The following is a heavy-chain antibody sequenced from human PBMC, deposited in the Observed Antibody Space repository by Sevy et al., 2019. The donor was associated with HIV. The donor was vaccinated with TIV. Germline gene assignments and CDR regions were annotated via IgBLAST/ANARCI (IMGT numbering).Heavy chain of an antibody. CDR2: IYSGGST. V-gene: IGHV3-53*01. J-gene: IGHJ6*02. CDR3: ARDSLGVPAAMGYYYYGMDV. D-gene: IGHD2-2*01. Sequence: GGSLRLSCAASGFTVSSNYMSWVRQAPGKGLEWVSVIYSGGSTYYADSVKGRFTISRDNSENTLYLQMNSLRAEDTAVYYCARDSLGVPAAMGYYYYGMDVWGQGTTVTVSS. CDR1: GFTVSSNY.